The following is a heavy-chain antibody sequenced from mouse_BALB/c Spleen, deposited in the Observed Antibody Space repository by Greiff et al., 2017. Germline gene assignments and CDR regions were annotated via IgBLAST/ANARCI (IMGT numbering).Heavy chain of an antibody. V-gene: IGHV1-14*01. CDR1: GYTFTSYV. Sequence: VQLKQSGPELVKPGASVKMSCKASGYTFTSYVMHWVKQKPGQGLEWIGYINPYNDGTKYNEKFKGKATLTSDKSSSTAYMELSSLTSEDSAVYYCARHDYYGVARGFAYWGQGTLVTVSA. CDR3: ARHDYYGVARGFAY. CDR2: INPYNDGT. D-gene: IGHD1-1*01. J-gene: IGHJ3*01.